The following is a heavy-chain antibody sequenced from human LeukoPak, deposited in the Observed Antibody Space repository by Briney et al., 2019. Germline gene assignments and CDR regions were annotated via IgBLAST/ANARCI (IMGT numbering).Heavy chain of an antibody. Sequence: GGSLRLSCAASGFTFSNYMMHWVRQAPGKGLVWVSRIKSDGITITYADSVKGRFTISRDNAKNTLYLQMNSLRAEDTAVYYCLRDLNWSLDQWGRGTLVIVSS. J-gene: IGHJ4*02. V-gene: IGHV3-74*01. CDR1: GFTFSNYM. CDR2: IKSDGITI. CDR3: LRDLNWSLDQ. D-gene: IGHD1-20*01.